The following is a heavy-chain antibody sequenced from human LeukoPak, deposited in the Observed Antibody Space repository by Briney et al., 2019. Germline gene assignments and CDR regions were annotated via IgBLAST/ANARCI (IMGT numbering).Heavy chain of an antibody. J-gene: IGHJ3*02. D-gene: IGHD2/OR15-2a*01. V-gene: IGHV3-9*03. Sequence: TGGSLRLSCAVSGFTYVDYAIHWVRQGPGKGLEWVAGISANGGFISYGESVKGRFTISIDNPRNSLFLQMNFLRVEDMAMYFFTKDVQRWHSFFYLPCYALDIWGQGTMVSVSS. CDR1: GFTYVDYA. CDR3: TKDVQRWHSFFYLPCYALDI. CDR2: ISANGGFI.